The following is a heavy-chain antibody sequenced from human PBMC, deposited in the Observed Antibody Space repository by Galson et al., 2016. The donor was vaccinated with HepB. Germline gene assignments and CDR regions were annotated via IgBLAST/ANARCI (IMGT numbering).Heavy chain of an antibody. CDR3: VQGSTAPAV. J-gene: IGHJ6*04. CDR2: ISRSGDST. V-gene: IGHV3-23*01. CDR1: GFTFRDYG. Sequence: SLRLSCAASGFTFRDYGMTWVRQAPGKGLEVVSSISRSGDSTDYADSVKGRFTISRDNSKNTLSLQRNSLTADDTALYYCVQGSTAPAVWGKGTTVTVSS. D-gene: IGHD2-2*01.